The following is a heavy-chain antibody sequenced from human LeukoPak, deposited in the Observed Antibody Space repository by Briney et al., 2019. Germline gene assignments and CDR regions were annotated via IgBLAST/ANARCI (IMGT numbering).Heavy chain of an antibody. J-gene: IGHJ4*02. D-gene: IGHD3-3*01. Sequence: GGSLRLSCAASGFTLSNYWMHWVRQAPGKGLVWVSRIKSDGVTTDYADSVKGRFTISRDNAKNTLYLQMNSLRAGDTAVYYCARTYDFWSASQYYFDSWGQGTLVTVSS. CDR3: ARTYDFWSASQYYFDS. CDR2: IKSDGVTT. V-gene: IGHV3-74*01. CDR1: GFTLSNYW.